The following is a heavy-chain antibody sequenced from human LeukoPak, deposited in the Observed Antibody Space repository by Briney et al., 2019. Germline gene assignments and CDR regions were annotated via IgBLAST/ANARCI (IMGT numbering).Heavy chain of an antibody. D-gene: IGHD1-1*01. CDR1: GFTFSSYS. CDR2: ISSRGDRT. Sequence: GGSLRLSCAASGFTFSSYSMNWVRQAPGKGLEWVSTISSRGDRTHYADSVKGRFSISRDNSKNTLYLQMNSLRAEDTAVYYCAWTGFHYWGQGTLVTVSS. J-gene: IGHJ4*02. CDR3: AWTGFHY. V-gene: IGHV3-23*01.